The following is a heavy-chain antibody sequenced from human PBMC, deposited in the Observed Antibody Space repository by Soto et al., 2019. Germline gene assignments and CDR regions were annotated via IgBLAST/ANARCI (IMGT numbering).Heavy chain of an antibody. D-gene: IGHD6-13*01. CDR3: ARGRRLSSSSWFDP. CDR1: GYTFTSYD. CDR2: MNPNSGNT. V-gene: IGHV1-8*01. J-gene: IGHJ5*02. Sequence: GASVKVSCKASGYTFTSYDINWVRQATGQGLEWMGWMNPNSGNTGYAQKFQGRVTMTRNTSISTAYMELSSLRSEDTAAYYCARGRRLSSSSWFDPWGQGTLVTVSS.